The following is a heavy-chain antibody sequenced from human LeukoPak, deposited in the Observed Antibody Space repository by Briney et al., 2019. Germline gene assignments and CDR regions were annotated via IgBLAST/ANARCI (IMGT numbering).Heavy chain of an antibody. Sequence: PSETLSLTCAVYGGSFSGYYWSWIRQPPGKGLEWIGEINHSGSTNYNPSLKSRATISVDTSKNQFSLKLSSVTAADTAVYYCARWIAVAGGFDYWGQGTLVTVSS. J-gene: IGHJ4*02. CDR2: INHSGST. CDR1: GGSFSGYY. CDR3: ARWIAVAGGFDY. D-gene: IGHD6-19*01. V-gene: IGHV4-34*01.